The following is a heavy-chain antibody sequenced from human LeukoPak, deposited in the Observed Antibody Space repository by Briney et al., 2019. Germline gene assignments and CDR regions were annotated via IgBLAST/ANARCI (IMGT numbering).Heavy chain of an antibody. CDR3: ARGVKGYSYDLDY. CDR1: GYTFTSYD. CDR2: MNPNSGNT. Sequence: ASVKVSCKASGYTFTSYDIHWVRQATGQGLAWMGGMNPNSGNTGYAQKFKGRVTMTRNTSISTAYMELSSLRSEDTAVYYCARGVKGYSYDLDYWGQGTLVTVSS. D-gene: IGHD5-18*01. J-gene: IGHJ4*02. V-gene: IGHV1-8*01.